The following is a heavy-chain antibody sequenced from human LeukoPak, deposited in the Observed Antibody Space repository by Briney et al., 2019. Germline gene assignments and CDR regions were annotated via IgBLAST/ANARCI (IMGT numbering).Heavy chain of an antibody. CDR3: ARGGSNSWYSEEY. Sequence: GGSLRLSCAASGFTFSNYGIHWVRQAPGKGLEWLTVVSYDGINKFYADSVRGRFAISRDNSKNTLYLQMNSLRAEDTAVYYCARGGSNSWYSEEYWGQGTLVTVSS. D-gene: IGHD6-13*01. V-gene: IGHV3-30*03. J-gene: IGHJ4*02. CDR1: GFTFSNYG. CDR2: VSYDGINK.